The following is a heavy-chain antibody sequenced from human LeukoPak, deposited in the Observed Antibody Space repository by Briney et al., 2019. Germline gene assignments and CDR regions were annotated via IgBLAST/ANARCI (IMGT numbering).Heavy chain of an antibody. Sequence: GGSLRLSCAASGFTFSSYGVHWVRQAPGKGLEWVAVIWYDGSNKYYADSVKGRFTISRDNSKNTLYLQMNSLRAEDTAVYYCAKAPVAAAWDFDYWGQGTLVTVSS. CDR2: IWYDGSNK. J-gene: IGHJ4*02. V-gene: IGHV3-33*06. CDR1: GFTFSSYG. CDR3: AKAPVAAAWDFDY. D-gene: IGHD6-19*01.